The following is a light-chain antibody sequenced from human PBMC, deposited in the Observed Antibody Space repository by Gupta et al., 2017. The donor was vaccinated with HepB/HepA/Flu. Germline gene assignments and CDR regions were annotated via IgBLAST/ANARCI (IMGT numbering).Light chain of an antibody. Sequence: SSELTQDPAVSVALGQTVRITCQGDSLRSYYASWYQQKPGQAPVPVIYGKNNRPSGIPDRFSGSSSGNTASLTITGAQAEDEADYYWNSRDSSGNPPEVFGTGTKVTVL. CDR1: SLRSYY. V-gene: IGLV3-19*01. CDR2: GKN. CDR3: NSRDSSGNPPEV. J-gene: IGLJ1*01.